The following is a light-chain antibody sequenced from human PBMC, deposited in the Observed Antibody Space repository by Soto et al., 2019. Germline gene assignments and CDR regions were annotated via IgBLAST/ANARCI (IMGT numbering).Light chain of an antibody. V-gene: IGKV3-20*01. CDR3: QEYAGSPWT. J-gene: IGKJ1*01. Sequence: EIVLTQSPGTLSVSPGERAALSCKASQSVTSNYLAWYQQRPGQAPRLLIYAANRRATGSPDRLTGSGSGTDFNLTISSLEPEDSVLYYCQEYAGSPWTFGKGTRVEIE. CDR1: QSVTSNY. CDR2: AAN.